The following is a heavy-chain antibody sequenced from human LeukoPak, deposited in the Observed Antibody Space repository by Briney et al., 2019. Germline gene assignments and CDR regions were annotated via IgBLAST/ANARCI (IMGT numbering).Heavy chain of an antibody. CDR1: GFTFSSYG. D-gene: IGHD3-22*01. CDR2: IWYDGSNK. J-gene: IGHJ4*02. Sequence: GRSLRLSCAASGFTFSSYGMHWVRQAPGKGLEWVAVIWYDGSNKYYADSVKGRFTISRDNSKNTLYLQMNSLRAEDTAVYYCAESNYFDSGGYYFFDYWGQGTLVTVSS. V-gene: IGHV3-33*03. CDR3: AESNYFDSGGYYFFDY.